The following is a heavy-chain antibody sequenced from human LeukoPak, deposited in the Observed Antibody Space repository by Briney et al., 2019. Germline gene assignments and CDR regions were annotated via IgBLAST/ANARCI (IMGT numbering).Heavy chain of an antibody. CDR2: INAGNGNT. Sequence: ASVKVSCKASGYTFTSYAMHWVRQAPGQRLEWMGWINAGNGNTKYSHEFQGRVTITRDTSASTAYMELSSLRSEDTAVYYCAILKGSSGYHFDYWGQGTLVTVSS. CDR1: GYTFTSYA. V-gene: IGHV1-3*03. D-gene: IGHD3-22*01. J-gene: IGHJ4*02. CDR3: AILKGSSGYHFDY.